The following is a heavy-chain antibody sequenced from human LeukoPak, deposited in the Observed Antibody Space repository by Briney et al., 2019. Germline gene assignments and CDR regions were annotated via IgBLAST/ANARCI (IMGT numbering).Heavy chain of an antibody. D-gene: IGHD2-2*01. J-gene: IGHJ6*02. CDR3: ARRDCSSSSCHYYYYYMDV. V-gene: IGHV1-18*01. CDR1: GYTFTSYG. CDR2: ISAYNGNT. Sequence: ASVKVSCKASGYTFTSYGISWVRQAPGQGLEWMGWISAYNGNTNYAQKVQDRVTMTTDTSTSTAYMELRSLTSDDTAVYYCARRDCSSSSCHYYYYYMDVWGQGTTVTVSS.